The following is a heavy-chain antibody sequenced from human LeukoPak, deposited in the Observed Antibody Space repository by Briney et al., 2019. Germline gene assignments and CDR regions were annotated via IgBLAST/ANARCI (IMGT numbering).Heavy chain of an antibody. CDR3: ARDSGWADY. CDR2: ISADGSST. V-gene: IGHV3-74*01. J-gene: IGHJ4*02. CDR1: GFTFSSYW. Sequence: PGGSLRLSCAASGFTFSSYWMHWVRQAPGKGLVWVSRISADGSSTTYAGSVEGRFTISRDNAKNTLYLQMTSLRAEDTAVYYCARDSGWADYWGQGTLVTVSS. D-gene: IGHD6-19*01.